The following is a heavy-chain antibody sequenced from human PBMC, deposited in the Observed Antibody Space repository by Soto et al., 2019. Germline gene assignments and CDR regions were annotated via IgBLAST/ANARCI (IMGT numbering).Heavy chain of an antibody. CDR1: GFTFSDYC. J-gene: IGHJ4*02. V-gene: IGHV3-11*04. CDR2: ISSSSSTI. Sequence: GGSLRLSCAASGFTFSDYCMSWIRQAPGKGLEWVSYISSSSSTIYYADSVKGRFTISRDNAKNSLYLQMNSLRAEDTAVYYCARDDYPYYDDSSGYHFDYWGQGALVTVSS. D-gene: IGHD3-22*01. CDR3: ARDDYPYYDDSSGYHFDY.